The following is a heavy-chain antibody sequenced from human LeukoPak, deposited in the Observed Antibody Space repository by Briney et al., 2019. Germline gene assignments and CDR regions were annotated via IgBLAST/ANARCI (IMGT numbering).Heavy chain of an antibody. CDR1: GFTFSSYG. Sequence: GGSLRLSCAASGFTFSSYGMNWVRQAPGKGLEWVSYISSSSSNIYYADSVKGRFTISRDNAKNSLYLQMNSLRAEDTAVYYCARNPYGSGSHNFDFWGQGTLVTVSS. CDR2: ISSSSSNI. V-gene: IGHV3-48*01. D-gene: IGHD3-10*01. J-gene: IGHJ4*02. CDR3: ARNPYGSGSHNFDF.